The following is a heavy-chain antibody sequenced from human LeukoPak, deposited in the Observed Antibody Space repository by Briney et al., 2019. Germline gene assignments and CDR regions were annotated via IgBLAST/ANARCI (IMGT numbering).Heavy chain of an antibody. J-gene: IGHJ4*02. CDR1: GGSISSYY. CDR3: ARDPQRRYYFDY. D-gene: IGHD3-16*01. CDR2: IYTSGDT. Sequence: PSETLSLTCTVSGGSISSYYWSWIRQPAGKGLEWIGRIYTSGDTNYNPSLKSRVTMSVDSPKNQFSLKLSSVTAADTAVYYCARDPQRRYYFDYWGQGTLVTVSS. V-gene: IGHV4-4*07.